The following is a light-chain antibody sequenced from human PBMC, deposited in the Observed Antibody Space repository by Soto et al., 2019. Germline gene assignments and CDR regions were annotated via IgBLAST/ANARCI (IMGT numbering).Light chain of an antibody. CDR1: QDISNY. CDR3: LQHKSYPPT. Sequence: DIQMTQSPSSLSASVVDRVTITCQASQDISNYLNWYQQKPGKAPKLLIYDASNLETGVPSRFSGSGSGTDFTFTISSLQPEDIATYYCLQHKSYPPTFGQGTRLEIK. CDR2: DAS. J-gene: IGKJ5*01. V-gene: IGKV1-33*01.